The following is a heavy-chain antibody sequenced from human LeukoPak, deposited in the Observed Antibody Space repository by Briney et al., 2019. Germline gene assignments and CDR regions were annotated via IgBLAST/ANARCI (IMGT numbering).Heavy chain of an antibody. CDR3: TRDSPSGSYYYFDY. D-gene: IGHD1-26*01. Sequence: GGSLRLSCAASGFTFSSYTINWVRQAPGKGLEWVSSITSSSYIYYADSVKGRFTISRDNAKNSLYLQMNSLRAEDTAVYYCTRDSPSGSYYYFDYWGQGTMVTVSS. V-gene: IGHV3-21*01. CDR1: GFTFSSYT. CDR2: ITSSSYI. J-gene: IGHJ4*02.